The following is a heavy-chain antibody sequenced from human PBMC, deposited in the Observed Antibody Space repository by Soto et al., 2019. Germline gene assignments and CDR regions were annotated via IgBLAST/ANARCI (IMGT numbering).Heavy chain of an antibody. CDR1: GVTFSSYA. CDR3: ARDLKTGTPPYYYYGMDV. Sequence: GASVKVSCKASGVTFSSYAISWVRQAPGQGLEWMGGLIPIFGTANYAQKFQGRVTITADESTSTAYMELSSLRSEDTAVYYCARDLKTGTPPYYYYGMDVWGQGTTVTVSS. CDR2: LIPIFGTA. D-gene: IGHD1-1*01. J-gene: IGHJ6*01. V-gene: IGHV1-69*13.